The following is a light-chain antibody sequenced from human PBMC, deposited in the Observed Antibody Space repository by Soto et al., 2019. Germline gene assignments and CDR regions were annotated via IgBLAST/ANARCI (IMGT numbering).Light chain of an antibody. V-gene: IGKV1-39*01. CDR1: QTISNY. CDR2: AAS. Sequence: DIQMTQSPSSLSASVGDRVTIPCRASQTISNYLNWYQQKPGKAPKLLIYAASSWPSGVPSRFSGSGSGTDFTLAISSLQPEDFATYYCQQSYSTSPLTFGGGTNVEIK. J-gene: IGKJ4*01. CDR3: QQSYSTSPLT.